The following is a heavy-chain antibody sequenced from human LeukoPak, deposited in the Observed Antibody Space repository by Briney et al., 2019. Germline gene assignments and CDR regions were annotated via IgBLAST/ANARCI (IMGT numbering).Heavy chain of an antibody. CDR1: GGSISSGSYY. Sequence: TSQTLSLTCTVSGGSISSGSYYWSWIRQPAGKGLEWIGRIYTSGSTNYNPSLKSRVTISVDTSKNQFSLKLSSVTAADTAVYYCAREGYYYYMDVWGKGTTVTISS. CDR2: IYTSGST. J-gene: IGHJ6*03. CDR3: AREGYYYYMDV. V-gene: IGHV4-61*02.